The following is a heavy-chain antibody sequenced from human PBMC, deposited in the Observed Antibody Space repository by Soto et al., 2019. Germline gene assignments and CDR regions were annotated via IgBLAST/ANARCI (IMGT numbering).Heavy chain of an antibody. V-gene: IGHV1-2*02. D-gene: IGHD3-22*01. CDR2: IIPNDGGT. CDR1: GYRFTDHY. J-gene: IGHJ5*02. Sequence: QVQLVQSGAEVKKPGASVKISCKASGYRFTDHYIHWIRQAPGQGLEWMGGIIPNDGGTKYAQKFQDRINMNRDKTITTDYMDLSRLRAEDTAVSYCARGDFDRSGNYRAGWFDPWGQGTLVTVSS. CDR3: ARGDFDRSGNYRAGWFDP.